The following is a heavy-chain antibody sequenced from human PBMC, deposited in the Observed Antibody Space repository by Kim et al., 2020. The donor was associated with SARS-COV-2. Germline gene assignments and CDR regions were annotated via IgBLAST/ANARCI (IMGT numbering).Heavy chain of an antibody. J-gene: IGHJ6*02. V-gene: IGHV4-39*01. CDR3: ASLVTWFGMDV. CDR2: T. Sequence: TYYNPSLKSRVTISVDTSKNQFSLKLSSVTAADTAVYYCASLVTWFGMDVWGQGTTVTVSS. D-gene: IGHD3-10*01.